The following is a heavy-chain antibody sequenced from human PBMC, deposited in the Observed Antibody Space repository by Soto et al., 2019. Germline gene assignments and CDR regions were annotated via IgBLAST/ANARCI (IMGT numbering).Heavy chain of an antibody. D-gene: IGHD3-10*01. Sequence: QVQLVQSGAEVQKPGSSVKVSCKASGDTFSSHALSWVRQAPGQGLEWMGGIIPIFDTPTYAQNFQGRVTITADKSTNTVYMELSSLRSEDTAVYYCATHGATTMARGAMKHYYYVMDVWGQGTTVTVSS. J-gene: IGHJ6*02. CDR3: ATHGATTMARGAMKHYYYVMDV. V-gene: IGHV1-69*06. CDR1: GDTFSSHA. CDR2: IIPIFDTP.